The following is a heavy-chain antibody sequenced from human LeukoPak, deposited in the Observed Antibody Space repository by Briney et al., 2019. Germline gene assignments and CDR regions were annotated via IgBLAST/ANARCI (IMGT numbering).Heavy chain of an antibody. CDR1: GFTVSSNY. V-gene: IGHV3-66*01. J-gene: IGHJ4*02. D-gene: IGHD4-17*01. CDR2: IYSGGST. Sequence: GGSLRLSCAASGFTVSSNYMSWVRQAPGKGLGWVSVIYSGGSTYYADSVKGRFTISRDNSKNTLYLQMNSLRAEDTAVYYCARVRGTTVTTWGHYFDYWGQGTLVTVSS. CDR3: ARVRGTTVTTWGHYFDY.